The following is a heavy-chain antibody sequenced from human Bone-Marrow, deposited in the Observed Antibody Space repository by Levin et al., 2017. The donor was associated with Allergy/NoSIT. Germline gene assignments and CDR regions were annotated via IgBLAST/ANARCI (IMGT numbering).Heavy chain of an antibody. CDR3: TTDPWHGLDY. Sequence: GESLKISCAASGFTFSNAWMSWVRQAPGKGLEWVGRIKSKTDGGTTDYAAPVKGRFTISRDDSKNTLYLQMNSLKTEDTAVYYCTTDPWHGLDYWGQGTLVTVSS. J-gene: IGHJ4*02. V-gene: IGHV3-15*01. CDR2: IKSKTDGGTT. CDR1: GFTFSNAW.